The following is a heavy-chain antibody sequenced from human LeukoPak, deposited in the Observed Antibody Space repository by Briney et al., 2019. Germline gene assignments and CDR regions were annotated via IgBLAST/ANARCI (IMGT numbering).Heavy chain of an antibody. D-gene: IGHD3-3*01. V-gene: IGHV3-7*01. J-gene: IGHJ4*02. CDR3: AKYYDLWSGYRPTFDY. Sequence: GGSLRLSCAASGFTFTSYWMSWVRQAPGKGLEWVANIKQDGSEKYYVDSVKGRFTISRDNAKNSLYPQMNSLRAEDTAVYYCAKYYDLWSGYRPTFDYWGQGTLVTVSS. CDR1: GFTFTSYW. CDR2: IKQDGSEK.